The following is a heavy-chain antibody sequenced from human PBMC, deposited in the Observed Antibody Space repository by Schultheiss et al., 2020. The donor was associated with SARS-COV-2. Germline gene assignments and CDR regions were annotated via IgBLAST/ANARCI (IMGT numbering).Heavy chain of an antibody. CDR1: GFTFSSYA. V-gene: IGHV3-21*01. D-gene: IGHD2/OR15-2a*01. CDR3: ARDIKDTTYYLFDY. CDR2: ISPSDYYV. Sequence: GGSLRLSCAASGFTFSSYAMHWVRQAPGKGLEWVSSISPSDYYVYHADSVKGRFTISRDDAKNSLYLQMYNLRAEDTAVYYCARDIKDTTYYLFDYWGQGTLVTVSS. J-gene: IGHJ4*02.